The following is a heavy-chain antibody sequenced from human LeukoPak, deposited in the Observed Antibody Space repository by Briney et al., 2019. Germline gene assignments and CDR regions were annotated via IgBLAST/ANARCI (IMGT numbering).Heavy chain of an antibody. Sequence: PETLSLTCTVSGGSTTNYYWNWIRQPPGKDLEWIGCVSYSGRTHYSSALKSRVTISVDTSKNQFSLNLRSVTAADTAVYYCARPGRQDAYNGHYWYFDLWGRGTLVTVSS. V-gene: IGHV4-59*01. J-gene: IGHJ2*01. D-gene: IGHD5-24*01. CDR2: VSYSGRT. CDR3: ARPGRQDAYNGHYWYFDL. CDR1: GGSTTNYY.